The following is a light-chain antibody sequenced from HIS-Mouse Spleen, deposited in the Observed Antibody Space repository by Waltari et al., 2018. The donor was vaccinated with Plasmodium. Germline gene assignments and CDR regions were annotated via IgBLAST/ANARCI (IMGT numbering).Light chain of an antibody. Sequence: QSVLTHPPSASGTPGQRVTISCSGSSSHIGSNYVYWYQQLPGTAPTLLIYRNNQRPSGVPDRFSGSKSGTSASLALSGLRSEDGADYYGAAWDDSLSGVVFGGGTKLTVL. J-gene: IGLJ2*01. CDR3: AAWDDSLSGVV. CDR1: SSHIGSNY. CDR2: RNN. V-gene: IGLV1-47*01.